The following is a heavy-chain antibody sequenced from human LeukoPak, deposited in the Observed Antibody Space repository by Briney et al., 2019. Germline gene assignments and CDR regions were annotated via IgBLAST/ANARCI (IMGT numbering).Heavy chain of an antibody. Sequence: GGSLRLSCAASGFTFSSYAMSWVRQAPGKGLEWVSAISGSGGSTYYADSVKGRFTISRDNSKNSLYLQMNSLRTEDTALYYCAKGTSTYSGSYGIDYWGQGTLVTVSS. CDR3: AKGTSTYSGSYGIDY. CDR2: ISGSGGST. J-gene: IGHJ4*02. V-gene: IGHV3-23*01. D-gene: IGHD1-26*01. CDR1: GFTFSSYA.